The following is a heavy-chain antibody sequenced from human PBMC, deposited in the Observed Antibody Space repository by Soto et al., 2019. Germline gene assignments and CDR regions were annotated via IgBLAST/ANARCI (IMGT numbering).Heavy chain of an antibody. V-gene: IGHV3-23*01. Sequence: GGSLRLSCAASGFTFKTYGMHWVRQAPGKGLEWVSAISGSGGSTYYADSVKGRFTISRDNSKNTLYLQMNSLRAEDTAVYYCAKDRDYYGSGSYYAFDLWGQGTMVTVSS. J-gene: IGHJ3*01. D-gene: IGHD3-10*01. CDR2: ISGSGGST. CDR3: AKDRDYYGSGSYYAFDL. CDR1: GFTFKTYG.